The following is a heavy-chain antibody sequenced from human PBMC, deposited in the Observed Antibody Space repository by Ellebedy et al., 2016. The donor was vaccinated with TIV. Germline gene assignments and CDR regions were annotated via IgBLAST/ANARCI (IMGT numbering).Heavy chain of an antibody. CDR2: INPNSGGT. Sequence: AASVMVSCKASGYTFIGYYIHWVRQAPGQGLEWMGWINPNSGGTNYAQNFQGRVTMTRDTSISTAYMELTRLRSDDTAVYYCAGTIGAAGAYYFDYWGQGTLVTVSS. V-gene: IGHV1-2*02. CDR3: AGTIGAAGAYYFDY. J-gene: IGHJ4*02. D-gene: IGHD1-26*01. CDR1: GYTFIGYY.